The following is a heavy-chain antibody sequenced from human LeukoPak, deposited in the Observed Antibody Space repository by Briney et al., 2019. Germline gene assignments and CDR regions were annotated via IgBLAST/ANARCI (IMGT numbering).Heavy chain of an antibody. V-gene: IGHV4-39*07. CDR3: ARGRQWLLLYYFDY. CDR1: GGSISSSYF. J-gene: IGHJ4*02. D-gene: IGHD3-3*01. Sequence: SETLSLTCTVSGGSISSSYFWGWIRQPPGKGLEWIGSIYYNDNTYYNPSLKSGVIISLDTSKNQFSLKLTSVTAADTAVYYCARGRQWLLLYYFDYWGQGTLVTVSS. CDR2: IYYNDNT.